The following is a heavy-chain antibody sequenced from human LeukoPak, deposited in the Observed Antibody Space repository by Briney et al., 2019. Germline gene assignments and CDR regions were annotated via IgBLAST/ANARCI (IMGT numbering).Heavy chain of an antibody. J-gene: IGHJ4*02. CDR3: ACYKIVERNFDF. CDR1: GASINGYY. D-gene: IGHD5-24*01. V-gene: IGHV4-59*01. CDR2: VHYSLSS. Sequence: SETLSLTCTVSGASINGYYWSWIRQPPGKGLEWIGNVHYSLSSNYSPSLESRVTISMDTSQRQFSLKLTSVTAAVTAVYYCACYKIVERNFDFWGQGILVTVSS.